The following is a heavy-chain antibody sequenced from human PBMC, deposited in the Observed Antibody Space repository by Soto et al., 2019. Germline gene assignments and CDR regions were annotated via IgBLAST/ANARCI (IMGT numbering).Heavy chain of an antibody. V-gene: IGHV1-69*13. D-gene: IGHD1-7*01. CDR3: ARGSRWLELRGGHPLATYYYYGMDV. CDR2: IIPIFGTA. J-gene: IGHJ6*02. CDR1: GGTFSSYA. Sequence: RASVKVSCKASGGTFSSYAISWVRQAPGQGLEWMGGIIPIFGTANYAQKFQGRVTITADESTSTAYMELSSLRSEDTAVYYCARGSRWLELRGGHPLATYYYYGMDVWGQGTTVTVSS.